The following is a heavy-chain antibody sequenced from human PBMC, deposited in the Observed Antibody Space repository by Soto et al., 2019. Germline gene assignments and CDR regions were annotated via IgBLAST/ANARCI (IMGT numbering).Heavy chain of an antibody. CDR1: GASVSSNSAA. D-gene: IGHD6-19*01. J-gene: IGHJ4*02. V-gene: IGHV6-1*01. CDR3: ARADGGWYDWWYFDY. Sequence: SQTLSLTCAISGASVSSNSAAWSWIRQSPSRGLEWLGRTYYRSKWYNDYAVSVTSRITINPDTSKNQFSLQLNSVTPEDTAVYYCARADGGWYDWWYFDYWGQGTLVTAPQ. CDR2: TYYRSKWYN.